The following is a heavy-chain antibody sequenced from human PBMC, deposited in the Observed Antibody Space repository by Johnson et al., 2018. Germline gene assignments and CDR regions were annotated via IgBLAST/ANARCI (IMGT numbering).Heavy chain of an antibody. V-gene: IGHV3-23*01. CDR3: AKSYYYDTSFQH. CDR1: GFNFRTYA. J-gene: IGHJ1*01. CDR2: ISGSGGNT. D-gene: IGHD3-22*01. Sequence: VQLLESGGGLVQPGGTLRLSCAASGFNFRTYAMSWVRPAPGKGLEWVSAISGSGGNTYYPDSVKGRFTISRDNSKNTLYLQMNSLRAEDTAVYYCAKSYYYDTSFQHWGQGTLVTVSS.